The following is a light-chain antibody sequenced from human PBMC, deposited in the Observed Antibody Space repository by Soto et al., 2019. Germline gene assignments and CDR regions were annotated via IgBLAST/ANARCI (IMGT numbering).Light chain of an antibody. CDR1: SSDVGGYNY. CDR2: EVS. Sequence: QLVLTQPPSASGSPGQSVTISCTGTSSDVGGYNYVSWYQQHPGKAPKFLIFEVSRRPSGVPDRFSDSKSGNTASLTVSGLQADDEADYYCSSYAGSNNPVIFGGGTKLTVL. CDR3: SSYAGSNNPVI. J-gene: IGLJ2*01. V-gene: IGLV2-8*01.